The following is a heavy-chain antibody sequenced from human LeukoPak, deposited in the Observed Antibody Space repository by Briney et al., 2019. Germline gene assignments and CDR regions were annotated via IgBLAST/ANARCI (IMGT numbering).Heavy chain of an antibody. V-gene: IGHV3-11*01. D-gene: IGHD3-22*01. Sequence: GGSLRLSCAASGFTFSDYYMSWIRQAPGKGLEWVSYISSSGSFIYYADSVKGRFTISRDNSKNTLYLQMNSLRAEDTAVYYCARVTGYMIEDYFDYWGQGTLVTVSS. CDR1: GFTFSDYY. CDR3: ARVTGYMIEDYFDY. J-gene: IGHJ4*02. CDR2: ISSSGSFI.